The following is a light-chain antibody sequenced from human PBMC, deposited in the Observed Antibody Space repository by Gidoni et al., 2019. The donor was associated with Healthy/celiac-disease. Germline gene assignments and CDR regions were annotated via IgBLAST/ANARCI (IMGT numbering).Light chain of an antibody. J-gene: IGKJ4*01. CDR2: AAS. Sequence: DIQMTQSPSSLSASVGDRVTITCRASQSISSYLNCYQQKPGKAPKLLIYAASSLQSEVPSRFSDSGAGTDCTLTISSLKPEDFANYYCQKSYSTPLTFGGGTKVEIK. V-gene: IGKV1-39*01. CDR3: QKSYSTPLT. CDR1: QSISSY.